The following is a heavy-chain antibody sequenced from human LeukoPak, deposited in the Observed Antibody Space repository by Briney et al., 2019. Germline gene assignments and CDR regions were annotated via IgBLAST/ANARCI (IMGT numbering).Heavy chain of an antibody. V-gene: IGHV5-51*01. CDR2: IYPGDSDT. CDR3: AIRVNYYDSSGYYPRGHYFDY. J-gene: IGHJ4*02. CDR1: GYSFTSYW. D-gene: IGHD3-22*01. Sequence: GESLKISCKGSGYSFTSYWIGWVRQMPGKGLEWMGIIYPGDSDTRYSPSFQGQVTISADKSISTAYLQWSSLKASDTAMYYCAIRVNYYDSSGYYPRGHYFDYWGQGTLVTVSS.